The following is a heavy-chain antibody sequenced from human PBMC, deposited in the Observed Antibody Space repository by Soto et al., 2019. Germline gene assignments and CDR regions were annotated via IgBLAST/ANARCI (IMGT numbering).Heavy chain of an antibody. CDR1: GYTFTSYA. D-gene: IGHD2-21*02. CDR3: ARGGHIVVVTAIFDY. V-gene: IGHV1-3*01. J-gene: IGHJ4*02. Sequence: QVQLVQSGAEVKKPGASVKVSCKASGYTFTSYAMHLVRQAPGQRPEGMGWINAGNGNTKYSQKFQGRVTITRDTSASTAYMERGSLRSEDTAVYYCARGGHIVVVTAIFDYWGQGTLVTFSS. CDR2: INAGNGNT.